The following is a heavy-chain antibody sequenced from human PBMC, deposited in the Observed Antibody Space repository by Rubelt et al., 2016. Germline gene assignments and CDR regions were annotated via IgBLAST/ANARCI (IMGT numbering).Heavy chain of an antibody. CDR1: GGSISSSSYY. V-gene: IGHV4-39*01. CDR3: ARRGLTYYFDY. J-gene: IGHJ4*02. CDR2: IYYSGST. D-gene: IGHD3/OR15-3a*01. Sequence: QVQLQQWGAGLLKPSETLSLTCTVSGGSISSSSYYWGWIRQPPGKGLEWIGSIYYSGSTYYNPSLKSRVTISVDTSKNQFSLKLSSVTAADTAVYYCARRGLTYYFDYWGQGTLVTVSS.